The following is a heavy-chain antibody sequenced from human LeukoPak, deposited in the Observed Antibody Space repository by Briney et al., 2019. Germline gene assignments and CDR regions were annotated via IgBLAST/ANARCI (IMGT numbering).Heavy chain of an antibody. V-gene: IGHV3-49*04. Sequence: LTGGSLRLSCITSGFTFGDYAITWVRQAPGKGLEWVGVIRTNGFGATTVYAASVKGRFTISRDDSKSIAYLQMKSLKIEDTGIYYCTRDITSGSHYDFWGQGTLVTVSS. CDR2: IRTNGFGATT. CDR1: GFTFGDYA. CDR3: TRDITSGSHYDF. D-gene: IGHD1-26*01. J-gene: IGHJ4*02.